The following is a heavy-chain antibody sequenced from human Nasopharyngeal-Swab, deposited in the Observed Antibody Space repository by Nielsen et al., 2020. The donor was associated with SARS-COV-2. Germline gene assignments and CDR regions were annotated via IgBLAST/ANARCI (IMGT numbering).Heavy chain of an antibody. Sequence: GESLKISCAASGFTFSSYAMHWVRQAPGKGLEYVTAITSNGGSTDYANSVKGRFTIPRDNSKNTLYLQMGSLRPEDMGVYYCARYDWGYYYNGMDVWGQGTTVTVSS. CDR3: ARYDWGYYYNGMDV. D-gene: IGHD7-27*01. J-gene: IGHJ6*02. CDR2: ITSNGGST. V-gene: IGHV3-64*01. CDR1: GFTFSSYA.